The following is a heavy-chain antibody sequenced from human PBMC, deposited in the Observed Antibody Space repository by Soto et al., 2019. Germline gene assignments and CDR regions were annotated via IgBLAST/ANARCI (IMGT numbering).Heavy chain of an antibody. CDR1: CRSISIGSYY. Sequence: SEPLSLTCSVPCRSISIGSYYWCWIRHPPGKGLEWIGSIYYSGSTYYNPSLKSRVTISVDTSKNQFSLKLSSVTAADTAVYYCARLGSSGMDVWGQGTTVT. CDR3: ARLGSSGMDV. V-gene: IGHV4-39*01. D-gene: IGHD6-19*01. CDR2: IYYSGST. J-gene: IGHJ6*02.